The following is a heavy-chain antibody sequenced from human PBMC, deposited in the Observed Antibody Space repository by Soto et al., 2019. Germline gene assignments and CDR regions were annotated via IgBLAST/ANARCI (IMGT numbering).Heavy chain of an antibody. CDR1: GGSISSSSYY. CDR3: ARTPYYVWGSYRSIHVDY. Sequence: PSETLSLTCTVSGGSISSSSYYWGWIRQPPGKGLEWIGSIYYSGSTYYNPSLKSRVTISVDTSKNQFSLKLSSVTAADTAVYYCARTPYYVWGSYRSIHVDYWGQGTLVTSSS. V-gene: IGHV4-39*01. CDR2: IYYSGST. J-gene: IGHJ4*02. D-gene: IGHD3-16*02.